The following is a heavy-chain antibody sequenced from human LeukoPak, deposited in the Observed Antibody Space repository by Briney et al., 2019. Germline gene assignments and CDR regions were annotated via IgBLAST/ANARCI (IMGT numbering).Heavy chain of an antibody. J-gene: IGHJ4*02. V-gene: IGHV4-39*07. CDR2: INHSGST. D-gene: IGHD3-10*01. CDR1: GGSISSGGSY. Sequence: SETLSLTCTVSGGSISSGGSYWSWIRQPPGKGLEWIGEINHSGSTNYNPSLKSRVTISVDTSKNQFSLKLSSVTAADTAVYYCARKERGLWFGESYDYWGQGTLVTVSS. CDR3: ARKERGLWFGESYDY.